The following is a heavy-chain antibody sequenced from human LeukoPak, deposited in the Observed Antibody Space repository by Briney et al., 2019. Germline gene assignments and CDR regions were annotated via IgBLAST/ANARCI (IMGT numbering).Heavy chain of an antibody. V-gene: IGHV3-7*01. CDR2: IKQDGSEK. J-gene: IGHJ4*02. D-gene: IGHD2-15*01. Sequence: GGSLRLSCAASGFIFSSYWMNWVRQAPGKGLEWVANIKQDGSEKYYVDSVKGRFTISRDNAKNSLYLQMNSLRAEDTAVYYCARDRAGSLRFKYWGQGTLVTVSS. CDR1: GFIFSSYW. CDR3: ARDRAGSLRFKY.